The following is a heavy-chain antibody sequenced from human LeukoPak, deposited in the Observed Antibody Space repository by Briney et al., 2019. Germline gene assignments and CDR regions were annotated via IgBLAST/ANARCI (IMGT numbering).Heavy chain of an antibody. Sequence: PSETLSLTCSVSGGSITIYYWSWIRQPPGEGRGWIGYISYSGTTRYHPSLKSRVTISVDTSKNLLSLKLSSVTAADSAVYYCGRVAYGSGSRLIDCWGQGTLVTISS. CDR3: GRVAYGSGSRLIDC. J-gene: IGHJ4*02. D-gene: IGHD3-10*01. CDR2: ISYSGTT. CDR1: GGSITIYY. V-gene: IGHV4-59*12.